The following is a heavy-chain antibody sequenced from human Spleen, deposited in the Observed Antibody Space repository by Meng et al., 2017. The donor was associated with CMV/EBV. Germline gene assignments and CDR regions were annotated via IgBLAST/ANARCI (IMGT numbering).Heavy chain of an antibody. CDR3: AKEHGGLYGVLDY. V-gene: IGHV3-11*01. D-gene: IGHD4-17*01. Sequence: GESLKISCAASGFIFSDYYMTWIRQAPGKGLEWVSYISDSGNTIYYADSVKGRFTISRDNSKNTLYLQMNSLRAEDSAIYYCAKEHGGLYGVLDYWGQGTLVTVSS. J-gene: IGHJ4*02. CDR2: ISDSGNTI. CDR1: GFIFSDYY.